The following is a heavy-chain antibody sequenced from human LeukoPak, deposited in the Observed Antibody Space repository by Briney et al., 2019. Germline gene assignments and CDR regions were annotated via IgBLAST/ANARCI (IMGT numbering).Heavy chain of an antibody. D-gene: IGHD4-17*01. CDR3: ARENGDTLYYYGMDV. J-gene: IGHJ6*02. V-gene: IGHV3-48*03. CDR2: ISSSGSTI. Sequence: GGSLRLSCAASGFTFSSYEMNWVRQAPGKGLEWVSYISSSGSTIYYADSVKGRFTISRDNAKNSLYLQMNSLRAEDTAVYYCARENGDTLYYYGMDVWGQGTTVTVSS. CDR1: GFTFSSYE.